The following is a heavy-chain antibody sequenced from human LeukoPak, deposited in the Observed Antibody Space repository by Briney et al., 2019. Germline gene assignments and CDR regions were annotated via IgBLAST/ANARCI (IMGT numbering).Heavy chain of an antibody. CDR2: IIPIFGTA. CDR3: ARDGDFMVRDGGG. Sequence: SVKVSCKASGGTFSSYAISWVRQAPGQGLEWMGGIIPIFGTANYAQKFQGRVTITTDESTSTAYMELSRLRSDDTAVYYCARDGDFMVRDGGGWGQGTLVTVSS. CDR1: GGTFSSYA. J-gene: IGHJ4*02. V-gene: IGHV1-69*05. D-gene: IGHD3-10*01.